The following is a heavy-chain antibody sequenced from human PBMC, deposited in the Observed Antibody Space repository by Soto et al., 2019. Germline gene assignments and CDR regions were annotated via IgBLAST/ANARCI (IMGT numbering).Heavy chain of an antibody. V-gene: IGHV4-30-4*01. Sequence: SETLSLTCSVSGGSINSDDFYWGWIRQSPGRGLEWMGYIYHNENTYYNPSLGSRIAISIDTSKNKFSLRLSSVTAADTAVYYCARRYCSATSCLNWFDPWGQGTLVTVSS. D-gene: IGHD2-15*01. CDR3: ARRYCSATSCLNWFDP. CDR2: IYHNENT. J-gene: IGHJ5*02. CDR1: GGSINSDDFY.